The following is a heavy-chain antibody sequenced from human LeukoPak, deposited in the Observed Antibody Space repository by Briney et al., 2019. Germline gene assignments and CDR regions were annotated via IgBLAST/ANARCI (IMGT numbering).Heavy chain of an antibody. CDR3: ARETYYGSQTFYNRNALDF. Sequence: ASVRVSCKASAYTFTEYYLHWVRQAPGQGLGWMGWINPHRGGTEYAQNFQGRLTMTRDTSISMAYMELSSLRSEDTAVYYCARETYYGSQTFYNRNALDFWGQGTMVTVSS. CDR2: INPHRGGT. J-gene: IGHJ3*01. D-gene: IGHD3-10*01. V-gene: IGHV1-2*02. CDR1: AYTFTEYY.